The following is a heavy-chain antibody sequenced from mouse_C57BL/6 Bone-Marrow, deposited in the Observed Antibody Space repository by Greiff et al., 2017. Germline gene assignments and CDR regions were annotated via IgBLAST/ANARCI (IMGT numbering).Heavy chain of an antibody. Sequence: QVQLQQSGAELVKPGASVKISCKASGYAFSSYWMHWVKQRPGKGLEWIGQIYPSDGDTNYNGKFKGKATLTVDKSSSTAYMQLSSLTSEDSAVYYCARYDGFDYWGQGTTLTVSS. CDR1: GYAFSSYW. D-gene: IGHD2-3*01. V-gene: IGHV1-80*01. CDR2: IYPSDGDT. CDR3: ARYDGFDY. J-gene: IGHJ2*01.